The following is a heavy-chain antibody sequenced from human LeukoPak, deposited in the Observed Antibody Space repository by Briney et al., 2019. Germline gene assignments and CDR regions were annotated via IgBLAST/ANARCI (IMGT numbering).Heavy chain of an antibody. J-gene: IGHJ6*02. D-gene: IGHD5-18*01. Sequence: PGGSLRLSCAASGFQVSANYMSWVRQAPGKGLEWVSILYSGGSTYYADSVRGRFTIYRHNSKNTLYLQMNSLRAEDTAVYYCARDLSGYSYGGSYYYGMDVWGQGTTVTVSS. CDR3: ARDLSGYSYGGSYYYGMDV. CDR2: LYSGGST. CDR1: GFQVSANY. V-gene: IGHV3-53*04.